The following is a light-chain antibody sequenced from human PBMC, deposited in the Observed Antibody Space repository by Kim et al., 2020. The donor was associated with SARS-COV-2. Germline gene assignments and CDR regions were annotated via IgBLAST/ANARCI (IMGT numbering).Light chain of an antibody. CDR1: QSVSISD. Sequence: PGESVTLSGRASQSVSISDLTWDQQKPGQAPRLLIYGASTRATGIPARFSGSGSGTDFTLTISSLQPEDFAVYYCQQDYNLPQTFGQGTKVDSK. J-gene: IGKJ1*01. CDR2: GAS. CDR3: QQDYNLPQT. V-gene: IGKV3D-7*01.